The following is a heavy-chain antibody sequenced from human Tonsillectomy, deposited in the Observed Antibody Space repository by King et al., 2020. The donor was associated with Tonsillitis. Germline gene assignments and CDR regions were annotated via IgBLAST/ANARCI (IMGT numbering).Heavy chain of an antibody. J-gene: IGHJ2*01. CDR2: ISHDGSNK. CDR3: AKSYRNCGGACVVYWYFDL. CDR1: GFTFSSYA. V-gene: IGHV3-30-3*01. Sequence: VQLVESGGGVVQPGRSLRLSCAPSGFTFSSYAMHWVRQAPGKGLEWVAVISHDGSNKYYADSVKGRFTISRDNSKNTLYLQMNSLRAEDTAVYYCAKSYRNCGGACVVYWYFDLWGRGTLVTVSS. D-gene: IGHD2-21*02.